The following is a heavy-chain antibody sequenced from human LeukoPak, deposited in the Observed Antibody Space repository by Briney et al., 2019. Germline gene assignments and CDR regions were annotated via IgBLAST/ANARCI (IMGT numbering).Heavy chain of an antibody. Sequence: SVKVSCKASGGTFSSYAISWVRQAPGQGLEWMGGIIPIFGTANYAQKFQGRVTITTDESTSTAYMELSSLRSEDTAVYYCARSQYYYDSSGYYHDAFDIWGQGTMVTVSS. V-gene: IGHV1-69*05. D-gene: IGHD3-22*01. CDR3: ARSQYYYDSSGYYHDAFDI. CDR1: GGTFSSYA. CDR2: IIPIFGTA. J-gene: IGHJ3*02.